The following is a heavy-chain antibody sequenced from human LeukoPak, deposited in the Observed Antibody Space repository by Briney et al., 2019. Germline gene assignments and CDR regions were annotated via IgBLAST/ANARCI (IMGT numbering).Heavy chain of an antibody. J-gene: IGHJ5*02. V-gene: IGHV1-18*01. CDR2: ISAYNGNT. Sequence: ASVKVSCKASGYTFTSYGISWVRQAPGQGLEWMGWISAYNGNTNYAQKLQGRVTVTTDTSTSTAYMELRSLRSDDTAVYYCARDMSSGSNNWFDPWGQGTLVTVSS. D-gene: IGHD3-22*01. CDR1: GYTFTSYG. CDR3: ARDMSSGSNNWFDP.